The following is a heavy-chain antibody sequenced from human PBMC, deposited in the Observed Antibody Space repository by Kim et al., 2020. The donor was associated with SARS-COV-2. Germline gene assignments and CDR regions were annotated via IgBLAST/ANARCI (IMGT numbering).Heavy chain of an antibody. D-gene: IGHD2-8*01. CDR2: ISGSGGVT. CDR1: GFNFNNYA. CDR3: VKGAGLYVGYEPLDY. J-gene: IGHJ4*02. Sequence: GGSLRLSCAASGFNFNNYAMTWVRQAPGKGLEWISGISGSGGVTDNSDTARGRFTISRDNADNTVFLQMNNLRAEDTAIYYCVKGAGLYVGYEPLDYWGLGVLVTVSS. V-gene: IGHV3-23*01.